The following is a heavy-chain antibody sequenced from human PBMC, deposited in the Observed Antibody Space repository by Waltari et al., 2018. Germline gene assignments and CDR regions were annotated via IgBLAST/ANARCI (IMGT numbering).Heavy chain of an antibody. Sequence: VQLVESGGGVVQPGRSLRLSCAASGFTFSSYGMHWVRQAPGKGLGWVSAIRGSGGSTYYADSVKGRFTISRDNSKNTLYLQMNSLRAEDTAVYYCAKARSGYPDDAFDIWGQGTMVTVSS. J-gene: IGHJ3*02. D-gene: IGHD3-22*01. CDR3: AKARSGYPDDAFDI. CDR1: GFTFSSYG. CDR2: IRGSGGST. V-gene: IGHV3-23*04.